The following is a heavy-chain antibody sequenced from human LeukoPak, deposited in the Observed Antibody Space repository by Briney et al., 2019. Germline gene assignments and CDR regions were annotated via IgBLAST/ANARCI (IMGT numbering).Heavy chain of an antibody. V-gene: IGHV4-61*01. CDR2: IYYSGST. D-gene: IGHD3-10*01. J-gene: IGHJ4*02. CDR3: ARDLYGSGSLS. Sequence: PSETLSLTCAVSGYSISSGYYWGWIRQPPGKGLEWIGYIYYSGSTNYNPSLKSRVTISVDTSKNQFSLKLSSVTAADTAVYYCARDLYGSGSLSWGQGTLVTVSS. CDR1: GYSISSGYY.